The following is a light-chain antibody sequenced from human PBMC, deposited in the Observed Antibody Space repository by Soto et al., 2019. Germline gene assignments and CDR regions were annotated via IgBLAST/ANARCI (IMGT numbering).Light chain of an antibody. CDR3: QQSYSVPIT. Sequence: DLQMTQSPSSLSASVGDRVTITCRASESISTHLSWHQQKSGGAPQLLIQAASTLQTGVPSRFSGSGSGTDFTLTISSLQPEDFATYHCQQSYSVPITFGQGTRLEIK. J-gene: IGKJ5*01. CDR1: ESISTH. CDR2: AAS. V-gene: IGKV1-39*01.